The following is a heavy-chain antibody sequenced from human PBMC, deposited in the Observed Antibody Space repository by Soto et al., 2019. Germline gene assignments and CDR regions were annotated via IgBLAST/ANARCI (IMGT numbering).Heavy chain of an antibody. J-gene: IGHJ4*02. CDR1: GFTFSSYA. CDR3: ARGFGSSSVLLVVGVDY. Sequence: QVQLVESGGGVVQPGRSLRLSCAASGFTFSSYAMHWVRQAPGKGLEWVAVISYDGSNKYYADSVKGRFTISRDNSKNTLYLQMNSLRAEDTAVYYCARGFGSSSVLLVVGVDYWGQGTLVTVSS. V-gene: IGHV3-30-3*01. CDR2: ISYDGSNK. D-gene: IGHD6-6*01.